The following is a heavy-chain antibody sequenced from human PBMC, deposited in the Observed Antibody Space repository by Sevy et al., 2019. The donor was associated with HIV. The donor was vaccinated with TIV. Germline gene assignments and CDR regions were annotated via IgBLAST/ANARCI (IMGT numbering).Heavy chain of an antibody. CDR3: ARDGLTYGGMDV. Sequence: SQTLPLTCAISGDSVSSNSAAWNWIRQSPSRGLEWLGRTYYRSKWYNDYAVSVKSRITINPDTSKNQVSLQLNSVTPEDTAIYYCARDGLTYGGMDVWGQGTTVTVSS. J-gene: IGHJ6*02. CDR2: TYYRSKWYN. D-gene: IGHD1-20*01. V-gene: IGHV6-1*01. CDR1: GDSVSSNSAA.